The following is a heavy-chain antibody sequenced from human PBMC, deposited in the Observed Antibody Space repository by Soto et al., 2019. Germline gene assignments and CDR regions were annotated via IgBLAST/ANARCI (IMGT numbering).Heavy chain of an antibody. V-gene: IGHV4-39*01. J-gene: IGHJ2*01. D-gene: IGHD1-26*01. CDR2: IYYSGTA. CDR1: GGSISSSSYY. CDR3: ARLSGSYSYWYFDL. Sequence: QLKLQESGPGLVKPSETLSLTCTVSGGSISSSSYYWGWIRQPPGKGLECIGSIYYSGTAYYNPSLKSRVTISVDTSESQFSLKLSSVTAADTALYYCARLSGSYSYWYFDLWGRGTLVTVSS.